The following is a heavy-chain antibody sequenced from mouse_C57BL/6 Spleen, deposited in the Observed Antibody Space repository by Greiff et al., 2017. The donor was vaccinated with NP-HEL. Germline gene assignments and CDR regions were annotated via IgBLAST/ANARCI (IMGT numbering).Heavy chain of an antibody. Sequence: QVQLKQPGAELVKPGASVKLSCKASGYTFTSYWMHWVKQRPGQGLEWIGMIHPNSGSTNYNEKFKSKATLTVDKSSSTAYMQLSSLTSEDSAVYYCARPNYDYDEAWFAYWGQGTLVTVSA. CDR2: IHPNSGST. V-gene: IGHV1-64*01. CDR3: ARPNYDYDEAWFAY. D-gene: IGHD2-4*01. J-gene: IGHJ3*01. CDR1: GYTFTSYW.